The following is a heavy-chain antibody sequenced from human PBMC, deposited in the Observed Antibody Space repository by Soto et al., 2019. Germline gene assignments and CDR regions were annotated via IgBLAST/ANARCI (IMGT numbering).Heavy chain of an antibody. D-gene: IGHD3-22*01. CDR2: IYYGRNT. V-gene: IGHV4-59*01. CDR3: AKYSGYLDY. CDR1: GRPIRSYY. Sequence: KPSETLSLTCSVSGRPIRSYYWSWIRQPPGKGLGWIGYIYYGRNTKYNPSLKSRVTMSVDTSKNQFSLKLRSVTAADTAVYYCAKYSGYLDYWGQGTLVTVSS. J-gene: IGHJ4*02.